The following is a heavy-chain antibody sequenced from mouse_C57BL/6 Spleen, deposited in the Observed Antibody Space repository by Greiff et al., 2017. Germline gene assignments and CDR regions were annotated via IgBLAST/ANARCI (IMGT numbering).Heavy chain of an antibody. Sequence: EVKLQESGGGLVKPGGSLKLSCAASGFTFSDYGMHWVRQAPEKGLEWVAYISSGSSTIYYADTVKGRFTISRDNAKNTLFLQMTSLRSEDTAMYYCARLLAYWGQGTLVTVSA. CDR3: ARLLAY. CDR1: GFTFSDYG. V-gene: IGHV5-17*01. J-gene: IGHJ3*01. D-gene: IGHD1-1*01. CDR2: ISSGSSTI.